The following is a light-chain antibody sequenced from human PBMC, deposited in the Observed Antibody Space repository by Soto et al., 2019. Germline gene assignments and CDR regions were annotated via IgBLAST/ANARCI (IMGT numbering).Light chain of an antibody. CDR1: QSVSSY. J-gene: IGKJ4*01. Sequence: EIVLTQSPATLSLSPGERATLSCRASQSVSSYLAWYQQKTDQAPRLLIYDASNRATDIPARCSGSGSGTDFTLTISSLQPEDFAVYYCPQRSNWPLTFGGGNKVEI. CDR3: PQRSNWPLT. V-gene: IGKV3-11*01. CDR2: DAS.